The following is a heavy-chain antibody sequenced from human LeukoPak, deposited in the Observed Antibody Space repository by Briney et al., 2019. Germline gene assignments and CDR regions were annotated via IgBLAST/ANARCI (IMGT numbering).Heavy chain of an antibody. D-gene: IGHD6-13*01. V-gene: IGHV4-39*01. CDR3: ARLPSSSWLNWSDP. CDR1: GGSISSSSYY. CDR2: IYYSGNT. J-gene: IGHJ5*02. Sequence: PSETLSLTCTVSGGSISSSSYYWGWIRQPPGKGLEWIGSIYYSGNTYYNPSLKSRVTVSVDTSKNQFSLKLNSVTAADTAVYYCARLPSSSWLNWSDPWGQGTLVTVSS.